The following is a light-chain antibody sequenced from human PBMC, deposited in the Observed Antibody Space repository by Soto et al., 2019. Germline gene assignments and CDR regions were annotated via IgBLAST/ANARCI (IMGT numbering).Light chain of an antibody. CDR3: QYYGGYYGSSPRYT. V-gene: IGKV3-20*01. CDR2: GAS. J-gene: IGKJ2*01. Sequence: EIVLTQSPGTLSLSPGERATLSCRAGQSVLSNYVAWYQHKPGQAPRLLIFGASTTATGIPDRFSGSGSGTDFTVTISRLEPEDFAVYYCQYYGGYYGSSPRYTFGQGTKVDIK. CDR1: QSVLSNY.